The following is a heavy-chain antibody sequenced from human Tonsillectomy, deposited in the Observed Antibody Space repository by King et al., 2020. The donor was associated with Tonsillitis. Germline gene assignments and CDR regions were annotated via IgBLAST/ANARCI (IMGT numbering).Heavy chain of an antibody. D-gene: IGHD6-13*01. Sequence: VQLVESGGGLVQPGGSLRLSCAASGFTVISNYISWVRQAPGKGLEWRSVIYSGGSTYYADSVKGRFTISRDNSKNTLYLQMNSLRAEDTAVYYCARDPAAAGLFDYWGQGTLVTVSS. V-gene: IGHV3-66*01. CDR3: ARDPAAAGLFDY. J-gene: IGHJ4*02. CDR1: GFTVISNY. CDR2: IYSGGST.